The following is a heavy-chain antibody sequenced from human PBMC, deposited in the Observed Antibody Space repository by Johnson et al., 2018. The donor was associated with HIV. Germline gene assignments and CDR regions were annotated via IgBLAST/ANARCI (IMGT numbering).Heavy chain of an antibody. V-gene: IGHV3-33*01. CDR3: VRGWHTSGRCDVFDI. Sequence: QVQLVESGGGVVQPGGSLRLSCAASGFTFSSYGMHWVRQAPGKGLEWVAVIWYDGSQKYYTDSVKGRFTISRDNSKNTLYLYMNRLRTDDTAVYYCVRGWHTSGRCDVFDIWGQGTTVIVSS. D-gene: IGHD6-19*01. CDR2: IWYDGSQK. CDR1: GFTFSSYG. J-gene: IGHJ3*02.